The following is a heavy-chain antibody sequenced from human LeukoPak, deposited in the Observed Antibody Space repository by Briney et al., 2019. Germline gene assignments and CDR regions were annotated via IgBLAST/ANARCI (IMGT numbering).Heavy chain of an antibody. CDR3: ARDRSPYSSSWYGGWFDP. Sequence: GGSLRLSCAASGFTFSSYAMHWVRQAPGKGLEWVAAISYDGSNKYYADSVKGRFTISRDNSKNTLYLQMNSLRAEDTAVYYCARDRSPYSSSWYGGWFDPWGQGTLVTVSS. CDR1: GFTFSSYA. D-gene: IGHD6-13*01. V-gene: IGHV3-30*04. J-gene: IGHJ5*02. CDR2: ISYDGSNK.